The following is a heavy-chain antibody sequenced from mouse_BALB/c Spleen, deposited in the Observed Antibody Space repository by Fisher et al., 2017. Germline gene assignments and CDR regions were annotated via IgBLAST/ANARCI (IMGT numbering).Heavy chain of an antibody. J-gene: IGHJ4*01. Sequence: KFKGKATLTVDKSSSTAYMELRSLTSEDTAVYYCARLIYDGYSLYAMDYWGQGTSVTVSS. D-gene: IGHD2-3*01. V-gene: IGHV1-18*01. CDR3: ARLIYDGYSLYAMDY.